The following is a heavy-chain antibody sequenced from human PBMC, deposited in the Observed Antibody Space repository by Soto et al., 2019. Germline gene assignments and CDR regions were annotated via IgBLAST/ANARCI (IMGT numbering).Heavy chain of an antibody. J-gene: IGHJ6*01. D-gene: IGHD3-16*01. V-gene: IGHV1-2*02. CDR2: INPNSGGT. CDR3: ARLIPGFAKVYYYYGMVV. Sequence: GASFQASCTSSGYPFTGYYMHWVRHAPGQGLAWMGWINPNSGGTNYAQKFQGRVTMTRDTSISTAYMELSRLRSDDTAVYYCARLIPGFAKVYYYYGMVVWGQGNTVTV. CDR1: GYPFTGYY.